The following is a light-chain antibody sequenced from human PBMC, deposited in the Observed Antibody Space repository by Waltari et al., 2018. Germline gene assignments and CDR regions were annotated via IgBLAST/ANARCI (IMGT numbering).Light chain of an antibody. CDR1: QNILRY. V-gene: IGKV1-5*03. CDR3: QQYNSYSWT. Sequence: DIQLTQSPSTPSASVGDRVTITCRASQNILRYLAWYQQKPGKAPELLIYRASNLQSGVPSRFSGSGSGTEFTLTISGLQPDDSATYYCQQYNSYSWTFGQGTKVEIK. CDR2: RAS. J-gene: IGKJ1*01.